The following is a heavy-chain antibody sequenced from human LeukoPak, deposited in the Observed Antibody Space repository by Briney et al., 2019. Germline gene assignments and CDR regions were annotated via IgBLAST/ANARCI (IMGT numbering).Heavy chain of an antibody. J-gene: IGHJ4*02. CDR2: IKQDGSEK. CDR1: GFTFSIYW. Sequence: GGSLRLSCAASGFTFSIYWMSWVRQAPGKGLEWVANIKQDGSEKYYVDSVKGRFTISRDNAKNSLYLQMNSMRAEDTAVYYCARARLLDSSSYDYWGQGTLVTVSS. D-gene: IGHD6-13*01. CDR3: ARARLLDSSSYDY. V-gene: IGHV3-7*01.